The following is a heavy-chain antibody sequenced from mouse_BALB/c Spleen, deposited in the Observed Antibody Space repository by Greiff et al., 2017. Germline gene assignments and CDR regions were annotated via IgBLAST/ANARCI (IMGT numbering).Heavy chain of an antibody. CDR2: IYPGDGDT. D-gene: IGHD2-14*01. V-gene: IGHV1-87*01. CDR3: ARNYRYDEFAY. J-gene: IGHJ3*01. Sequence: VKLVESGAELARPGASVKLSCKASGYTFTSYWMQWVKQRPGQGLEWIGAIYPGDGDTRYTQKFKGKATLTADKSSSTAYMQLSSLASEDSAVYYCARNYRYDEFAYWGQGTLVTVSA. CDR1: GYTFTSYW.